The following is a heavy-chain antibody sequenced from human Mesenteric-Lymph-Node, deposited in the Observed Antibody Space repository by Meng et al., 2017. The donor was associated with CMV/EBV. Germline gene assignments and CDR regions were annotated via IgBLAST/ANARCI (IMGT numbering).Heavy chain of an antibody. V-gene: IGHV3-30*02. Sequence: GESLKISCAASGFSFSSYAMHWVRQAPGKGLEWVSFISFDGSNEGYADSVKGRFTISRDNSKNTLYLQMNSLRVEDTAVYYCARDLRAGIAATETECWGQGTLVTVSS. D-gene: IGHD6-13*01. CDR1: GFSFSSYA. CDR3: ARDLRAGIAATETEC. J-gene: IGHJ4*02. CDR2: ISFDGSNE.